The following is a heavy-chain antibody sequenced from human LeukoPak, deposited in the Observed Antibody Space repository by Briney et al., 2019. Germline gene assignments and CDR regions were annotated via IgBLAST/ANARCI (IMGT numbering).Heavy chain of an antibody. D-gene: IGHD1-20*01. CDR1: GFTFSSYG. J-gene: IGHJ6*02. Sequence: PGRSLRLSCAASGFTFSSYGMHWVRQAPGKGLEWVAVISYDGSNKYYADSVKGRFTISRDNSKNTLYLQMNSLRAEDTAVYYCAKDQGITGTPPNYYYYYGMDVWGQGTTVTVSS. V-gene: IGHV3-30*18. CDR3: AKDQGITGTPPNYYYYYGMDV. CDR2: ISYDGSNK.